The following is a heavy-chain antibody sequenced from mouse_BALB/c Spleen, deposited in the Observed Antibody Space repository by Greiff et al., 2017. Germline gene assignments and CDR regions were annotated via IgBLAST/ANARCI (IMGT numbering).Heavy chain of an antibody. Sequence: QVQLQQSGPGLVQPSQSLSITCTVSGFSLTSYGVHWVRQSPGKGLEWLGVIWSGGSTDYNAAFISRRSISKDNSKSQVFFKMNSLQANDTAIYYCARSDGYSMDYWGQGTSVTVSS. CDR2: IWSGGST. J-gene: IGHJ4*01. D-gene: IGHD2-3*01. CDR1: GFSLTSYG. CDR3: ARSDGYSMDY. V-gene: IGHV2-2*02.